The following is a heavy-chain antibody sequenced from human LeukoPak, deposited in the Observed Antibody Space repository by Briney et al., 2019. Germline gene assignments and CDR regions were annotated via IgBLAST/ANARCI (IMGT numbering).Heavy chain of an antibody. CDR2: TSYSRTT. J-gene: IGHJ3*02. Sequence: PSETLSLTCAVSGGSITGHYWNWVRQTPGMRLEWIGYTSYSRTTIYNSSFKGRATMSIDTSKNHLYLNLTSVTATDTAVYYCAKLGHSDGWYLGAFDIWGQGTTVIVSS. CDR3: AKLGHSDGWYLGAFDI. V-gene: IGHV4-59*08. CDR1: GGSITGHY. D-gene: IGHD6-19*01.